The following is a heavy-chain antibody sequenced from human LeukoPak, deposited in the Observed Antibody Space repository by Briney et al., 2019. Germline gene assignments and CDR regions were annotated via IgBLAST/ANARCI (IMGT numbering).Heavy chain of an antibody. CDR3: ARDGFSGSYSSHFDY. V-gene: IGHV3-30*04. CDR2: ISYDGSNK. Sequence: GGSLRLSCAASGFTFSSYAMHWVRQAPGKGLEWVAVISYDGSNKYYADSVKGRFTISRDNSKNTLYLQMNSLRAEDTAVYYCARDGFSGSYSSHFDYWGQGTLVTVSS. J-gene: IGHJ4*02. CDR1: GFTFSSYA. D-gene: IGHD1-26*01.